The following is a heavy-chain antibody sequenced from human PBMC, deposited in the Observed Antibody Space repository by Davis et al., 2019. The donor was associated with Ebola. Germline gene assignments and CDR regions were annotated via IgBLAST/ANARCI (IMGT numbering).Heavy chain of an antibody. CDR1: GGSISSYY. CDR2: IYYSGST. V-gene: IGHV4-59*12. Sequence: SETLSLTCTVSGGSISSYYWSWIRQPPGKGLERIGYIYYSGSTNYNPSLKSRVTISVDTSKNQFSLKLTSVTAADTAVYYCARVVFVAGATPSWYFDLWGRGTLVTVSP. CDR3: ARVVFVAGATPSWYFDL. J-gene: IGHJ2*01. D-gene: IGHD2-15*01.